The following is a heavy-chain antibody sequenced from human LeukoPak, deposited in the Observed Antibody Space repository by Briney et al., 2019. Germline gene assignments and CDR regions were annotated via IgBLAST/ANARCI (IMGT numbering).Heavy chain of an antibody. J-gene: IGHJ4*02. CDR3: ARAIAARLFDF. Sequence: ASVKVSCKASRCTFTRYYMHWVRQAPAQGLEGMGIINPSGCATTYAQKFHGRVTMTRDMSTITVYMELSSLRSEDTAIYYCARAIAARLFDFWGQGTLVTVSS. V-gene: IGHV1-46*01. CDR1: RCTFTRYY. D-gene: IGHD6-6*01. CDR2: INPSGCAT.